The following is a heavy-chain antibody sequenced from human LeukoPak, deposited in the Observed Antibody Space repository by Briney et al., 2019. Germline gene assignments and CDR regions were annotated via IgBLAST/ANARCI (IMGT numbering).Heavy chain of an antibody. J-gene: IGHJ3*02. Sequence: GGSLRLSCAASGFTFSSYAMHWVRQAPGKGLEWVAVIWYDGSNKYYADSVKGRFTISRDNSKNTLYLQMSSLRAEDTAVYYCARDNKAATDAFDIWGQGTMVTVSS. CDR1: GFTFSSYA. D-gene: IGHD2-15*01. CDR3: ARDNKAATDAFDI. V-gene: IGHV3-33*08. CDR2: IWYDGSNK.